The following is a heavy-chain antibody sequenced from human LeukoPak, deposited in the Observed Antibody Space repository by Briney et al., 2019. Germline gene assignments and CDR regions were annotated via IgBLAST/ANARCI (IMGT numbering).Heavy chain of an antibody. D-gene: IGHD6-13*01. Sequence: GGSLRLSCAASGFTVSSNYMSWVRQVPGKGLEWFSIIYSGGSTYDADSVRGRFTISRDNSKNTLYLQMSTLRVEDTAVYYCARVIVGAGIDYFDHWGQGTLVTVSS. J-gene: IGHJ5*02. CDR2: IYSGGST. CDR3: ARVIVGAGIDYFDH. CDR1: GFTVSSNY. V-gene: IGHV3-66*01.